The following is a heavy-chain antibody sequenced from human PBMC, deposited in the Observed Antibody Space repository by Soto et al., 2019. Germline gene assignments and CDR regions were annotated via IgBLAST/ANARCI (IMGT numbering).Heavy chain of an antibody. CDR2: IILILGIA. J-gene: IGHJ4*02. D-gene: IGHD6-13*01. Sequence: QVQLVQSGAEVKKPGSSVKVSCKASGGTFSSYTIRWVRQAPGQGLEWMGRIILILGIANYAQKFQGRVTITADKSTSTGYMELSSLRSEDPDVYCCERRYSSSGGSWGLWGQGTLVTVSS. V-gene: IGHV1-69*02. CDR1: GGTFSSYT. CDR3: ERRYSSSGGSWGL.